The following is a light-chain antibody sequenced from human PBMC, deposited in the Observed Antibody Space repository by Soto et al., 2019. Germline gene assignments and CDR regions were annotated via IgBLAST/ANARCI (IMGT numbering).Light chain of an antibody. CDR1: QSVSRY. CDR2: ETS. CDR3: QQRSSWRT. V-gene: IGKV3-11*01. J-gene: IGKJ4*01. Sequence: EIVFTPSPATLSLSPGERATLSCRARQSVSRYLAWYQQKPGQAPRLLIYETSHRATGIPARFSGSGSGTDCTLTISSLAPEEFTVYYCQQRSSWRTFGAGTTVEIK.